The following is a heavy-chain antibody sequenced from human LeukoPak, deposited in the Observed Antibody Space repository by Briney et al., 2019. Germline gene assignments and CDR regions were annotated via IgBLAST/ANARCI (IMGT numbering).Heavy chain of an antibody. CDR2: INPNSGGT. CDR1: GYTFTGYY. CDR3: ARGPTRDIVVVPAAIGPIYGMDV. D-gene: IGHD2-2*02. Sequence: ASVKVSCKASGYTFTGYYMHWVRQAPGQGLEWMGWINPNSGGTNYAQKFQGRVTMTRDTSISTAYMELSRLRSDGTAVYYCARGPTRDIVVVPAAIGPIYGMDVWGQGTTVTVSS. V-gene: IGHV1-2*02. J-gene: IGHJ6*02.